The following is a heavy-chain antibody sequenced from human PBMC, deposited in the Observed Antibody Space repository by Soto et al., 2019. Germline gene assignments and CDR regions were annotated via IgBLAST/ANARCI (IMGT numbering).Heavy chain of an antibody. CDR1: EFTFSRYG. D-gene: IGHD1-20*01. CDR3: VKECLYNWNVNAFDI. J-gene: IGHJ3*02. CDR2: ISSDGSNM. Sequence: QVQLVESGGGVVQPGRSLRLSCAASEFTFSRYGMHWVRQAPGKGLEWVAAISSDGSNMYYADSVKGRFTISRDNSKNTLYLQMNIPRTEDTALHYYVKECLYNWNVNAFDIWGDGTVVTVST. V-gene: IGHV3-30*18.